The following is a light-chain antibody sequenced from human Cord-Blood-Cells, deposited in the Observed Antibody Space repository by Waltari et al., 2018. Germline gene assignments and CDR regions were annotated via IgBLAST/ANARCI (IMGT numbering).Light chain of an antibody. CDR2: EVS. CDR3: SSYAGSNNLV. V-gene: IGLV2-8*01. Sequence: QSALTQPPSASGSPGQSVTISCTGTSSDAGGYNYFSWYQQHPGKAPKLMIYEVSKRPSGVPDRFSGSKSGNTASLTVSGLQAEDEADYYCSSYAGSNNLVFGTGTKVTVL. J-gene: IGLJ1*01. CDR1: SSDAGGYNY.